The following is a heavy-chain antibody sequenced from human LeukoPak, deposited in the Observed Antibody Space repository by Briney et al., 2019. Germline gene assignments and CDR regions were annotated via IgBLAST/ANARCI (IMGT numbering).Heavy chain of an antibody. Sequence: GGSLRLSCAASGFTFSSYSMNWVRQAPGKGLEWVSSISSSSSYIYYADSVKGRFTISRDNAKNSLYLQMNSLRAEDTAVYYCARDFNCGGDCYSIWYFDLWGRGTLVTVSS. CDR1: GFTFSSYS. V-gene: IGHV3-21*01. J-gene: IGHJ2*01. CDR3: ARDFNCGGDCYSIWYFDL. CDR2: ISSSSSYI. D-gene: IGHD2-21*02.